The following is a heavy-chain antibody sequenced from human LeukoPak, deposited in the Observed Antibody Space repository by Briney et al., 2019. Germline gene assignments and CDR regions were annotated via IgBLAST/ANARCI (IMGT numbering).Heavy chain of an antibody. J-gene: IGHJ4*02. Sequence: ASVEVSCKASGYTFTNYGVSWVRQAPGQGLEWMGWISAYNGNTNYAQNLQGRVTMTTDSSTSTAYMELRSLRSDDTAVYYCARGMGTTTFADFDCWGQGTLVTVSS. CDR2: ISAYNGNT. V-gene: IGHV1-18*01. D-gene: IGHD1/OR15-1a*01. CDR1: GYTFTNYG. CDR3: ARGMGTTTFADFDC.